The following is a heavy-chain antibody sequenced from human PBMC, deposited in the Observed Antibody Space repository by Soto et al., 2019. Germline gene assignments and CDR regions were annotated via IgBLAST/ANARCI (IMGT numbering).Heavy chain of an antibody. D-gene: IGHD5-18*01. CDR2: ITNSGGST. CDR1: GFAFTNYA. Sequence: EVQLLESGGDLVQPGGSLRLSCAASGFAFTNYAMTWVRQSPGKGLEWVSCITNSGGSTDFADSVKGRFTISRDNSKSTLYLQMSSLSAEDTAVYYCARGGPRDGYRDLDYWGPGTQVTVSS. CDR3: ARGGPRDGYRDLDY. V-gene: IGHV3-23*01. J-gene: IGHJ4*02.